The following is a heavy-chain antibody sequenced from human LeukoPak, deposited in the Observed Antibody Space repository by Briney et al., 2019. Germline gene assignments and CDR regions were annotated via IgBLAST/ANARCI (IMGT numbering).Heavy chain of an antibody. CDR1: GFTFTYAW. V-gene: IGHV3-15*01. CDR2: INTKSDGGTI. J-gene: IGHJ4*02. D-gene: IGHD2-21*01. Sequence: GGSLRLSCAASGFTFTYAWMSWVRQAPGKGLEWVGRINTKSDGGTIDYAAPLKGRFTISRDDSKNTVFLQMNSLKSEDTAVYYCTSGLAFWGQGTLVTVSS. CDR3: TSGLAF.